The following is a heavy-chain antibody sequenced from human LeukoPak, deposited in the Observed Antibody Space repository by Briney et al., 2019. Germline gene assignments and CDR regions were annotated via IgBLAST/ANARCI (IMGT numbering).Heavy chain of an antibody. Sequence: GASVKVSCKASGYTFTSYAMHWVRQAPGQRLEWMGWINAGNGNTKYSQKFQGRVTITRDTSADTAYMELSSLRSEDTAVYYSARLKYCTNGVCYAGFDYWGQGTLVTVSS. CDR2: INAGNGNT. CDR1: GYTFTSYA. J-gene: IGHJ4*02. V-gene: IGHV1-3*01. D-gene: IGHD2-8*01. CDR3: ARLKYCTNGVCYAGFDY.